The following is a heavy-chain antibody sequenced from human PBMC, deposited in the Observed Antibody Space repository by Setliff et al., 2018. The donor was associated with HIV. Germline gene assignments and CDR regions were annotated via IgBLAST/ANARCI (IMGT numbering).Heavy chain of an antibody. CDR3: VRPKYSSSFYAFDI. V-gene: IGHV5-51*01. CDR1: GYSFTSYW. Sequence: PGESLKIYCKGSGYSFTSYWIGWVRQMPGKGLEWMGIIYPGDSDIRYSPSFQGQVTISADRSSSTAYLQWSSLKASDTAMYYCVRPKYSSSFYAFDIWGQGTMVTVSS. CDR2: IYPGDSDI. D-gene: IGHD6-13*01. J-gene: IGHJ3*02.